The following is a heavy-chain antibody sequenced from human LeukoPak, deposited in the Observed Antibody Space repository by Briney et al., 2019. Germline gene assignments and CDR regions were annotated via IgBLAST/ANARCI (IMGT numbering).Heavy chain of an antibody. CDR1: GFTFSHAW. CDR2: IKSHADGGTT. J-gene: IGHJ4*02. CDR3: TTDPPGGFWSGSY. Sequence: PGGPLRLSCAASGFTFSHAWMSWVRQAPGKGLEWVGRIKSHADGGTTDHATPVKGRFAISRDDSKNMLYLQMNSLKTEDTAVYYCTTDPPGGFWSGSYWGQGTLVTVSS. D-gene: IGHD3-3*01. V-gene: IGHV3-15*01.